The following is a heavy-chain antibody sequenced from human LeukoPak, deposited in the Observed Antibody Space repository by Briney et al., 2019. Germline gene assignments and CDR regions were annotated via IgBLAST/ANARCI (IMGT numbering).Heavy chain of an antibody. CDR2: ITAIFRTA. J-gene: IGHJ4*02. CDR1: GGTFTSYA. CDR3: ARHSGYHSTMYLDY. D-gene: IGHD3-22*01. V-gene: IGHV1-69*13. Sequence: SVKVSCKTSGGTFTSYAISWVRQAPGQGLEWMGGITAIFRTANYAQKFQGRVTITADEFMSTVYMELSSLRSEDTAVYYCARHSGYHSTMYLDYWGQGTLVTVSS.